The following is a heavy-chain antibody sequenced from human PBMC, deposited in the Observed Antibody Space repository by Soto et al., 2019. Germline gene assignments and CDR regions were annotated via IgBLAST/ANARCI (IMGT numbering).Heavy chain of an antibody. V-gene: IGHV3-23*01. CDR2: ISGSGGST. CDR3: AKDRAGTTPFHY. Sequence: PXGALILSCAHSAVTFNPYAMSWVRQTPGKGLEWVSAISGSGGSTYYADSVKGRFTISRDNSKNTLYLQMNSLRVDDTAVYYCAKDRAGTTPFHYCGQRTMVTVSS. D-gene: IGHD1-1*01. J-gene: IGHJ4*02. CDR1: AVTFNPYA.